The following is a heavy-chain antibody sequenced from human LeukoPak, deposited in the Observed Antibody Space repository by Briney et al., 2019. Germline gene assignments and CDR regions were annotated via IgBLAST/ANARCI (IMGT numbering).Heavy chain of an antibody. Sequence: GGSLRLSCAASGFTFSRYGMHWVREAPGKGREWGAFIRYDGSNKYYADSVKGRFTISRDNSKNTLYLQMNSLRAEDTAVYYCAKGGLVFVVVALPDYWGQGTLVTVSS. CDR3: AKGGLVFVVVALPDY. D-gene: IGHD3-22*01. CDR1: GFTFSRYG. CDR2: IRYDGSNK. V-gene: IGHV3-30*02. J-gene: IGHJ4*02.